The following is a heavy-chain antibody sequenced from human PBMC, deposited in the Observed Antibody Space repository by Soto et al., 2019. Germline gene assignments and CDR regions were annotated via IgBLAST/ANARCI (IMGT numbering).Heavy chain of an antibody. J-gene: IGHJ4*02. CDR1: GYTFTHYG. D-gene: IGHD3-3*01. V-gene: IGHV1-18*01. CDR2: ISAYNGNT. CDR3: ARDVPAYGVAILDY. Sequence: QVQLVQSGAEVKKPGASVKVSCKASGYTFTHYGISWVRQAPGQGLEWMGWISAYNGNTNFARRFQGRVTMTTDTSSSTAYMELRRLTSDATAVYFCARDVPAYGVAILDYWGQGTLVTVSS.